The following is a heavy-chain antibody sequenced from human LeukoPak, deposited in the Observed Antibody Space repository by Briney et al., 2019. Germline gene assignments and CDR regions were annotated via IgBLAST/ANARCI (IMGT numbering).Heavy chain of an antibody. J-gene: IGHJ4*02. CDR1: DYTFSNYG. CDR2: ISAYNGNT. D-gene: IGHD6-6*01. V-gene: IGHV1-18*01. Sequence: GASVKVSCKTSDYTFSNYGITWVRQAPGQGLEWMGWISAYNGNTNYAQKLQGRVTMTTDTSTSTAYMELRSLRSDDTAVYYCARDYGRLAARPRSVLPNYWGQGTLVTVSS. CDR3: ARDYGRLAARPRSVLPNY.